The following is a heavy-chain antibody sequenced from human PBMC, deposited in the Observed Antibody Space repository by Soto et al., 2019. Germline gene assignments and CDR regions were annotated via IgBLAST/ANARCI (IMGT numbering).Heavy chain of an antibody. CDR2: IIPIFGTA. D-gene: IGHD3-22*01. CDR1: GYTFTSYG. Sequence: ASVKVSCKASGYTFTSYGISWVRQAPGQGLEWMGGIIPIFGTANYAQKFQGRVTITADESTSTAYMELSSLRSEDTAVYYCARDNGSSGYAYNWFDPWGQGTLVTVSS. V-gene: IGHV1-69*13. CDR3: ARDNGSSGYAYNWFDP. J-gene: IGHJ5*02.